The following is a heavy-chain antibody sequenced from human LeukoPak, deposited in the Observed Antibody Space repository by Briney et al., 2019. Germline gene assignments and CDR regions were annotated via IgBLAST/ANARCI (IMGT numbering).Heavy chain of an antibody. Sequence: ASVKVSCKASGYTFTSYGISWVRQAPGQGLEWMGWISAYNGNTNYAQKLQGRVTMTTDTSTSTAYMELSSLRSEDTAVYYCARGSSGWYSVAYWGQGTLVTVSS. CDR3: ARGSSGWYSVAY. D-gene: IGHD6-19*01. CDR1: GYTFTSYG. CDR2: ISAYNGNT. J-gene: IGHJ4*02. V-gene: IGHV1-18*01.